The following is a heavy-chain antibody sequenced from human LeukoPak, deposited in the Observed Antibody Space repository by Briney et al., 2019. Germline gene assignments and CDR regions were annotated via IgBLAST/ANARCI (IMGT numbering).Heavy chain of an antibody. Sequence: GSLRLSCAASGFTVSSNYMSWVRQPPGKGLEWIGEINHSGSTNYNPSLKSRVTISVDTSKNQFSLKLSFVTAADTAVYYCARGLRFMVVWGQGTTVTVSS. V-gene: IGHV4-34*01. CDR3: ARGLRFMVV. CDR1: GFTVSSNY. CDR2: INHSGST. D-gene: IGHD3-3*01. J-gene: IGHJ6*02.